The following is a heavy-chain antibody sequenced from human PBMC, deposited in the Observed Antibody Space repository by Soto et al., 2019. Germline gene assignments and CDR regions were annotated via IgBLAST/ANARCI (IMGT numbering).Heavy chain of an antibody. V-gene: IGHV4-59*01. CDR1: GGSISSYY. Sequence: SETLSLTCTVSGGSISSYYWSWIRQPPGKGLEWIGYIYYSGSTNYNPSLKSRVTISVDTSKNQFSLKLSSVTAADTAVYYCARDLIAAAGTPDYYGMDVWGQGTTVTVSS. J-gene: IGHJ6*02. D-gene: IGHD6-13*01. CDR3: ARDLIAAAGTPDYYGMDV. CDR2: IYYSGST.